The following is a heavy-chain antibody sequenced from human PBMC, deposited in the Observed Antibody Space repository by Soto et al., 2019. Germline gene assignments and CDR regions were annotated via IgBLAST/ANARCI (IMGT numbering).Heavy chain of an antibody. CDR3: ARQKGDIVARPPDH. V-gene: IGHV3-23*01. Sequence: EVQLSESGGGLVQPGGSLRLSCGGAGFTFSGSAVSWVRQAQGRGLEWVSGISGGGSTEYADSVKGRFGISRDNSKDTVYLYMNSLRDDDTAVYYCARQKGDIVARPPDHWGQGILVTVSS. CDR1: GFTFSGSA. D-gene: IGHD5-12*01. CDR2: ISGGGST. J-gene: IGHJ4*02.